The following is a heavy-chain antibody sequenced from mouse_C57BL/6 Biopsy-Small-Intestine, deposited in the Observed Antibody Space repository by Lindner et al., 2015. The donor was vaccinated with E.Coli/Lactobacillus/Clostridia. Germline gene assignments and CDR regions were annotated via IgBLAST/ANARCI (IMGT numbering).Heavy chain of an antibody. CDR3: ARLVVPGAISPVDS. D-gene: IGHD6-1*01. Sequence: SVKVSCKASGYTFIDYYIHWVRQAPGQGLEWMGWINPKNGGSNFAQNFQGRVTMTRDMSITTAYMELSSLTSDDTAIYYCARLVVPGAISPVDSWGQGTLVTVSS. V-gene: IGHV14-2*02. CDR1: GYTFIDYY. J-gene: IGHJ4*01. CDR2: INPKNGGS.